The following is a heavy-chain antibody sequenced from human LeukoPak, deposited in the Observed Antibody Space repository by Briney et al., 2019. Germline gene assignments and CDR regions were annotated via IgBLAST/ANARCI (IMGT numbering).Heavy chain of an antibody. CDR3: ARVITVRGVIFDY. V-gene: IGHV4-59*01. CDR1: GGSFNTYY. Sequence: SETLSLTCTVSGGSFNTYYWSWIRQPPGKGLEWLGYIYCSGSTNYNPSLKSRVTISVDTSKNQFSLKLSSVTAADTAVYYCARVITVRGVIFDYWGQGTLVTVSS. D-gene: IGHD3-16*01. J-gene: IGHJ4*02. CDR2: IYCSGST.